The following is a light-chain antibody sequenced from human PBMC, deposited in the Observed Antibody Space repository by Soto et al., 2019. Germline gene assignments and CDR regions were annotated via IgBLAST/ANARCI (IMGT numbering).Light chain of an antibody. J-gene: IGKJ1*01. CDR2: GAS. CDR1: QSVSSSW. CDR3: QQYGSSPWT. V-gene: IGKV3-20*01. Sequence: EIALTQSPGTLSLSPGERATLSCRASQSVSSSWLAWYQQKPGQAPRLLIYGASSRATGIPDRFSGSGSGTDFTLTISRLEPEDSAVFYCQQYGSSPWTFGQGTKVEIK.